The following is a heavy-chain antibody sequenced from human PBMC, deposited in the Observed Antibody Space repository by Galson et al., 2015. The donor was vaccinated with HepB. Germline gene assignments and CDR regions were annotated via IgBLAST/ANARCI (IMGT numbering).Heavy chain of an antibody. D-gene: IGHD1-26*01. CDR1: GFTFSSYA. V-gene: IGHV3-23*01. Sequence: SLRLSCAASGFTFSSYAMSWVRQAPGKGLEWVSAISGSGGSTYYADSVKGRFTISRDNSKNTLYLQMNSLRAEDTAVYYCAKVLVGAPGAFDIWGQGTMVTVPS. CDR2: ISGSGGST. CDR3: AKVLVGAPGAFDI. J-gene: IGHJ3*02.